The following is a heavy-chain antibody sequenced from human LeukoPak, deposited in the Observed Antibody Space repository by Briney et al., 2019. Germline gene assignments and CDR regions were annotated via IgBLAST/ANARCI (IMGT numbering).Heavy chain of an antibody. CDR1: GYTFTSYG. Sequence: ASVTVSCKASGYTFTSYGISWVRQAPGQGLEWMGWISAYNGNTNYAQKLQGRVTMTTDTSTSTAYMELRSLRSDDTAVYYCASYSYYYDSSGYFDYWGQGTLVTVSS. CDR3: ASYSYYYDSSGYFDY. J-gene: IGHJ4*02. D-gene: IGHD3-22*01. CDR2: ISAYNGNT. V-gene: IGHV1-18*01.